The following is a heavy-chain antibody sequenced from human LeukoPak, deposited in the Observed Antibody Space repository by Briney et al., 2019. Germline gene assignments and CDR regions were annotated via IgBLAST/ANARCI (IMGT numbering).Heavy chain of an antibody. CDR2: IYYSGST. Sequence: SETLSLTCTVSGGSISSYYWSWIRQPPGKGLEGSGYIYYSGSTNYNPSLKSRVTISVDTSKHQFSLKLSSVTAADTAVYYCARESDFWSGYYYDAFDIWGQGTMVTVSS. J-gene: IGHJ3*02. CDR3: ARESDFWSGYYYDAFDI. D-gene: IGHD3-3*01. CDR1: GGSISSYY. V-gene: IGHV4-59*01.